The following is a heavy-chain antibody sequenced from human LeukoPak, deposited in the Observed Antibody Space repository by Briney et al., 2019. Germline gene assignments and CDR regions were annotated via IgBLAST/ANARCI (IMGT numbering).Heavy chain of an antibody. CDR2: TYYRSKWYN. D-gene: IGHD6-19*01. CDR3: ASFIAVAGTYRDY. V-gene: IGHV6-1*01. CDR1: GDSVSSNSAA. Sequence: SQTPSLTCAISGDSVSSNSAAWNWIRQSPSRGLEWLGRTYYRSKWYNDYAVSVKSRITINPDTSKNQFSLQLNSVTPEDTAVYYCASFIAVAGTYRDYWGQGTLVTVSS. J-gene: IGHJ4*02.